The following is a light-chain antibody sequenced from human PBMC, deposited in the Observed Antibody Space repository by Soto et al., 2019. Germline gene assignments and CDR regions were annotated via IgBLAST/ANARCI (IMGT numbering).Light chain of an antibody. CDR1: QSVSSSY. V-gene: IGKV3-20*01. Sequence: EIVLTQSPGTLSLSPGERATLSCRASQSVSSSYLAWYQHKPGQAPRLLISGTSSRATGIPDRFSGSGAGTDFTLTISRLVPEDFAVYYCQQYGTTPWTFGQGTKVEVK. J-gene: IGKJ1*01. CDR3: QQYGTTPWT. CDR2: GTS.